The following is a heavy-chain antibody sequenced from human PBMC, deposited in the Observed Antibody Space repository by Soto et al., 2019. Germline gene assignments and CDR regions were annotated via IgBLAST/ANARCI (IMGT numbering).Heavy chain of an antibody. CDR2: INVYNGNT. CDR3: ARGAGSWTDYNQYNAFYP. Sequence: ASVKLSCKASGYTFTNYGISWVRHAPGQGLEWMGWINVYNGNTKYAQKVQGRVTMTTDTSTSTAYMELRSLRSDDTSVYYCARGAGSWTDYNQYNAFYPWG. CDR1: GYTFTNYG. V-gene: IGHV1-18*01. D-gene: IGHD3-10*01. J-gene: IGHJ5*02.